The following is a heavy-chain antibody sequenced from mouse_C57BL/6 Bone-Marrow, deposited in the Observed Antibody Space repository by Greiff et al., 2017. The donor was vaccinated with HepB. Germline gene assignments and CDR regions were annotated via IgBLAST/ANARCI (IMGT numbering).Heavy chain of an antibody. J-gene: IGHJ4*01. CDR1: GYTFTSYW. Sequence: VQLQQPGAELVMPGASVKLSCKASGYTFTSYWMHWVKQRPGQGLEWIGEIDPSDSYNNYNQKFKGKSTLTVDKSSSTAYMQLSSLTSEDSAVYYCASSGDFHRCPMDHWGQGTSVTVSS. D-gene: IGHD3-1*01. V-gene: IGHV1-69*01. CDR3: ASSGDFHRCPMDH. CDR2: IDPSDSYN.